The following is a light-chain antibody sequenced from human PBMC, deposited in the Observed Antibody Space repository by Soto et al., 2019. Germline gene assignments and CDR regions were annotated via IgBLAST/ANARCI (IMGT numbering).Light chain of an antibody. CDR2: EVS. J-gene: IGLJ1*01. CDR1: SSDVGGYNY. Sequence: QSALTQPPSVSGSPGQSITISCTGTSSDVGGYNYVSWYQQHPGKAPKLMIYEVSNRPSGVPNRFSGSKSGNTASLTISGLQAEDEADYYCSSYTSSSTPNVFGTGTKVTVL. CDR3: SSYTSSSTPNV. V-gene: IGLV2-14*01.